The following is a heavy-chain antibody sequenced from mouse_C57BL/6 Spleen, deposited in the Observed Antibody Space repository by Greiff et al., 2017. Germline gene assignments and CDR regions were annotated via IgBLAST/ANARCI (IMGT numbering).Heavy chain of an antibody. D-gene: IGHD1-1*01. V-gene: IGHV1-64*01. CDR1: GYTFTSYW. J-gene: IGHJ3*01. CDR2: IHPNSGST. Sequence: QVQLQQPGAELVKPGASVKLSCKASGYTFTSYWMHWVKQRPGQGLEWIGMIHPNSGSTNYNEKFKSKATLTVDKSSSTAYMQLSSLTSEDSAVYYCAREGGYYGSSMGFAYWGQGTLVTVSA. CDR3: AREGGYYGSSMGFAY.